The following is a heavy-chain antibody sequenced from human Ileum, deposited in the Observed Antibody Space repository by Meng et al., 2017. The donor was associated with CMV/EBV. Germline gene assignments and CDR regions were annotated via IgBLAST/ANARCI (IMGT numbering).Heavy chain of an antibody. CDR3: ARRMVLSCMDV. V-gene: IGHV1-2*02. J-gene: IGHJ6*02. CDR1: GYTFTGYY. Sequence: ASVKVSCKASGYTFTGYYLHWVRQAPGQGLEWMGWINPNTGGTNYAPRFQGRVTLTTDTSTNTAYMEVSSLRSDDTASYYCARRMVLSCMDVWGQGTTVTVSS. D-gene: IGHD3-10*01. CDR2: INPNTGGT.